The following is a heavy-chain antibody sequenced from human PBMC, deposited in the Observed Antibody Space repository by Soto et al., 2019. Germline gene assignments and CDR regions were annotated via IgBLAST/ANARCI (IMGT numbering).Heavy chain of an antibody. CDR2: ISYDGSNK. CDR1: GFTFSSYA. Sequence: SLRLSCAAFGFTFSSYAMHWVRQAPGKGLEWVAVISYDGSNKYYADSVKGRFTISRDNSKNTLYLQMNSLRAEDTAVYYCAIAARRSDYYYGMDVWGQGTTVTVSS. J-gene: IGHJ6*02. V-gene: IGHV3-30-3*01. D-gene: IGHD6-6*01. CDR3: AIAARRSDYYYGMDV.